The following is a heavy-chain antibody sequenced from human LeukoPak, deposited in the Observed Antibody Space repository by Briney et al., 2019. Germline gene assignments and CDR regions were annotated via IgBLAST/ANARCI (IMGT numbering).Heavy chain of an antibody. V-gene: IGHV3-30*03. Sequence: PGRSLRLSCAASGFTFSSYGMHWVRQAPGKGLEWVAVISYDGSNKYYADSVKGRFTISRDNSKNTLYLQMNSLRAEDTAVYYCAITGSDTSGYYSTGDAFDIWGQGTMVTVSS. CDR1: GFTFSSYG. D-gene: IGHD3-22*01. J-gene: IGHJ3*02. CDR3: AITGSDTSGYYSTGDAFDI. CDR2: ISYDGSNK.